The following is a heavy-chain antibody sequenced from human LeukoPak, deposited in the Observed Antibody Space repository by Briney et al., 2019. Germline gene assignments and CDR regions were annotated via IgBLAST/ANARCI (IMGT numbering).Heavy chain of an antibody. CDR2: INGDGSST. CDR3: ARDRGYTQDY. J-gene: IGHJ4*02. V-gene: IGHV3-74*01. Sequence: PGGSLRLSCAASGFTFRTYWMYWVRQAPGKGLVWVSRINGDGSSTSYADSVKGRFTISRDNAKNTLYLQMNSLRAEDTAVYYCARDRGYTQDYWGQGTLVTVAS. CDR1: GFTFRTYW. D-gene: IGHD5-12*01.